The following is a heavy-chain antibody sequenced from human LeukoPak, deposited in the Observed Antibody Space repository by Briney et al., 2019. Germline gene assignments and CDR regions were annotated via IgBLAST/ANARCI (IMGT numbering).Heavy chain of an antibody. Sequence: SETLSLTCAVYGGSLSGYYWSWIRQPPGKGLEWIGEINHSGSTNYNPSLKSRVTISVDTSKNQFSLKLSSVTAADTAVYYCATEGAIYSSSWALDYWGQGTLVTVSS. CDR3: ATEGAIYSSSWALDY. CDR1: GGSLSGYY. J-gene: IGHJ4*02. D-gene: IGHD6-13*01. CDR2: INHSGST. V-gene: IGHV4-34*01.